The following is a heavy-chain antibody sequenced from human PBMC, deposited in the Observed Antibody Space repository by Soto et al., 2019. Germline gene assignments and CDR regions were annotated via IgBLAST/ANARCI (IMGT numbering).Heavy chain of an antibody. J-gene: IGHJ4*02. D-gene: IGHD1-20*01. CDR1: GGSFNDYY. Sequence: QVQLQQWGAGLLRPSETLSLTCAVSGGSFNDYYWIWFRQPPGKGLEWLGDIRDSGRTNYNPSLKSRVTISIDTSRKQFSLKLTSVTAADTSVYYWARGEASNNYPARWGQGTLVTVSS. V-gene: IGHV4-34*01. CDR3: ARGEASNNYPAR. CDR2: IRDSGRT.